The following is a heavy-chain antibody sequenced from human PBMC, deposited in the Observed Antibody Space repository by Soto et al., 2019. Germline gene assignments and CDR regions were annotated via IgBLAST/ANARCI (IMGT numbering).Heavy chain of an antibody. V-gene: IGHV1-8*01. CDR2: MNANSGSA. J-gene: IGHJ4*02. D-gene: IGHD6-13*01. Sequence: QVQLVQSGAEEKKTGASVKVSCKASGYTFTSYDINWVRQATGQGLEWMGWMNANSGSAGYAQNFQGRVTLTRDTSMNTAYMELSGLRSEDTAMYYCARGGPAAGFDYWGQGTLVTVSS. CDR3: ARGGPAAGFDY. CDR1: GYTFTSYD.